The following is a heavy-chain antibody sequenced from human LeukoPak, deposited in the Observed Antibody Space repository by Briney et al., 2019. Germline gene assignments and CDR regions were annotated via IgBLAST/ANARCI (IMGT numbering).Heavy chain of an antibody. Sequence: GGSLRLSCVGSGFTFSTYWMNWARQAPGKGLEWVANINQGGSEEYYVGSVKGRFTVSRDNAKNSLYLQMTSLRAEDTAVYYCARDHPYYDSSGYSWYFDLWGRGTLVTVSS. CDR1: GFTFSTYW. J-gene: IGHJ2*01. D-gene: IGHD3-22*01. CDR2: INQGGSEE. CDR3: ARDHPYYDSSGYSWYFDL. V-gene: IGHV3-7*01.